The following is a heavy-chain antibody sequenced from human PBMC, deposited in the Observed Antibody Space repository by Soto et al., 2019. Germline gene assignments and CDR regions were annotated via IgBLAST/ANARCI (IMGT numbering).Heavy chain of an antibody. V-gene: IGHV6-1*01. J-gene: IGHJ6*02. CDR1: GDSVSSNSAA. CDR2: TYYRSKWYN. D-gene: IGHD2-21*01. CDR3: ARDKTVIRGYGMDV. Sequence: HTLSLTCAISGDSVSSNSAAWNWIRQSPSRGLEWLGRTYYRSKWYNDYAVYVKSRITINPDTSKNQFSLQLNSVTPEDTAVYYCARDKTVIRGYGMDVWGQGTTVTVSS.